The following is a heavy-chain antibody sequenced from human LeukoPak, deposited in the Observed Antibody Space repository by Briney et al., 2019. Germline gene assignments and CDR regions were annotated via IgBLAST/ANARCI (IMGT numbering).Heavy chain of an antibody. V-gene: IGHV3-7*01. D-gene: IGHD3-22*01. CDR1: GFTFSSYW. J-gene: IGHJ4*02. Sequence: GGSLRLSCAASGFTFSSYWMTWVRQAPGKGLEWVANINPDGSEKYYVDSVKGRFTISRDNAKNSLSLQMNSLRAEDTAVYYCASGRDYSDSSGYFYWGQGTLVTVSS. CDR2: INPDGSEK. CDR3: ASGRDYSDSSGYFY.